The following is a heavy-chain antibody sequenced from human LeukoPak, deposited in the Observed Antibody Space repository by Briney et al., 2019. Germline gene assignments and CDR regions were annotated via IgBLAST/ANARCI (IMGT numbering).Heavy chain of an antibody. V-gene: IGHV3-20*04. J-gene: IGHJ4*02. CDR1: GFAFDEHG. CDR3: ARAHITSPFYFDY. CDR2: INWSGGST. D-gene: IGHD2-2*01. Sequence: GGSLRLSCTASGFAFDEHGMSWVRQVPGKGLEWVSGINWSGGSTGYADPLRGRFTNSRDNAKNSLYLQMDSLRAEDTALYYCARAHITSPFYFDYWGQGTLVTGSS.